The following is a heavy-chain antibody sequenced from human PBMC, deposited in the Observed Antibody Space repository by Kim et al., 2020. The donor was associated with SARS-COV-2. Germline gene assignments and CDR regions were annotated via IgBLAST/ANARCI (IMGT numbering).Heavy chain of an antibody. J-gene: IGHJ4*02. V-gene: IGHV4-38-2*02. Sequence: SETLSLTCTVSGYSISSGYYWGWIRQPPGKGLEWIGSIYHSGSTYYNPSLKSRVTISVDTSKNQFSLKLSSVTAADTAVYYCAAGGHIVVVTHFDYWGQGTLVTVSS. D-gene: IGHD2-21*02. CDR2: IYHSGST. CDR1: GYSISSGYY. CDR3: AAGGHIVVVTHFDY.